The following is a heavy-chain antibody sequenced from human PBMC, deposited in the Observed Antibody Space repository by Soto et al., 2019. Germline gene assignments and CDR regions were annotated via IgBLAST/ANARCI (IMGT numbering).Heavy chain of an antibody. CDR3: AHRRRAACGYFFDY. D-gene: IGHD5-12*01. CDR1: GFSLSTSGVG. V-gene: IGHV2-5*02. CDR2: IYWDDDK. J-gene: IGHJ4*02. Sequence: QITLKESGPTLVKPTQTLTLTCTFSGFSLSTSGVGVGWIRQPPGKALEWLALIYWDDDKRYSPSLKSRRTITKDTSKNQVVLTMTNIDPMDTATYYCAHRRRAACGYFFDYWCQGTLVTVSS.